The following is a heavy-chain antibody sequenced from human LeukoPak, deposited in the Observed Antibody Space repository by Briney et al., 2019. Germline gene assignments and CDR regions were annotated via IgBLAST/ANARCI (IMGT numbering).Heavy chain of an antibody. CDR2: INHSGST. D-gene: IGHD2-2*01. CDR3: ARGLKMEVPAARAYYYYYMDVDYYYYMDV. CDR1: GGSFSGYY. Sequence: SETLSLTCAVYGGSFSGYYWSWIRQPPGKGLEWIGEINHSGSTNYNPSLKSRVTISVDTSKNQFSLKLSSVTAADTAVYYCARGLKMEVPAARAYYYYYMDVDYYYYMDVWGKGTTVTVSS. J-gene: IGHJ6*03. V-gene: IGHV4-34*01.